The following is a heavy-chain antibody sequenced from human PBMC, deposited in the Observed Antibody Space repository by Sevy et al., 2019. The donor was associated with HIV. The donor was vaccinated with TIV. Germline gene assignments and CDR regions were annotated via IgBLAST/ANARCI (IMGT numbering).Heavy chain of an antibody. J-gene: IGHJ4*02. V-gene: IGHV3-30-3*01. CDR1: GFTFSSYA. Sequence: GGSLRLSCAASGFTFSSYAMHWVRQAPGKGLEWVAVISYDGSNKYYADSVKGRFTISRDNSKNTLYLQMNSLRAEDTAVYYCARALRLAYSGGDCSPDYWGQGTLVTVSS. CDR3: ARALRLAYSGGDCSPDY. D-gene: IGHD2-21*02. CDR2: ISYDGSNK.